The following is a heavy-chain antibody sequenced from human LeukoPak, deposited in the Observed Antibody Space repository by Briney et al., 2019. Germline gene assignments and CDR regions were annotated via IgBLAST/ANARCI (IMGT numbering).Heavy chain of an antibody. V-gene: IGHV3-21*01. D-gene: IGHD3-9*01. J-gene: IGHJ4*02. CDR1: GFTFSSYS. CDR3: ASRGTMAGYSLDY. CDR2: ISSSSSYI. Sequence: KTGGSLRFSCAASGFTFSSYSMNWVRQAPGKGLEWVSSISSSSSYIYYADSVKGRFTISRDNAKNSLYLQMNSLRAEDTAVYYCASRGTMAGYSLDYWGQGTLVTVSS.